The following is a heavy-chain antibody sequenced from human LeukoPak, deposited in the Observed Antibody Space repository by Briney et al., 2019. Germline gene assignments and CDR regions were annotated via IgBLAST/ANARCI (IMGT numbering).Heavy chain of an antibody. J-gene: IGHJ4*02. D-gene: IGHD6-19*01. CDR1: GYTFTSYG. V-gene: IGHV1-18*04. CDR2: IRAYSGNT. CDR3: ATALDSSGWYTSYRNIYYFDY. Sequence: SVRLSCTASGYTFTSYGISWVRQAPGHGLEWMGWIRAYSGNTNYAQTLQGRVTTTNNTSTSTDYIELSRLTSDYTAVHCSATALDSSGWYTSYRNIYYFDYWGQGTLVTVSS.